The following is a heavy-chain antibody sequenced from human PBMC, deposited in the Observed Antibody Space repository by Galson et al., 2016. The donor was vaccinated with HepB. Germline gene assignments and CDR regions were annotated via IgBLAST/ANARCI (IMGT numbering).Heavy chain of an antibody. J-gene: IGHJ4*02. CDR2: ISGSGSNT. Sequence: SLRLSCAASGFTFSLSGMHWVRQAPGEGLEWVSAISGSGSNTYYADSVKGRFAISRDNSKNTLYLQMNSLRAEDAAVYYCTFESTQSSMAGNYWGQGTLVTVSS. CDR1: GFTFSLSG. CDR3: TFESTQSSMAGNY. D-gene: IGHD6-19*01. V-gene: IGHV3-23*01.